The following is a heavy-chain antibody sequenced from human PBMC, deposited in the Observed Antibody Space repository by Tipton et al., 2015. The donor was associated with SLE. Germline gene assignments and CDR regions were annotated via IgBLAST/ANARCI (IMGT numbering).Heavy chain of an antibody. D-gene: IGHD2-8*01. V-gene: IGHV4-39*01. Sequence: GLVKPSETLSLTCFVSGVSISSANYYWGWIRQPPGKELEWIGSIHHSGTTYYNPSLKSRVTISVDTSKNHLSLKVNSVTAADTAVYYCARHDTNYGRNWFDPWGQGTLVTVSS. J-gene: IGHJ5*02. CDR3: ARHDTNYGRNWFDP. CDR1: GVSISSANYY. CDR2: IHHSGTT.